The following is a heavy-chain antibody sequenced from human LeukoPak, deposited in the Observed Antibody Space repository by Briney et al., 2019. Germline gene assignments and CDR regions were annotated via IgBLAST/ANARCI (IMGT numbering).Heavy chain of an antibody. CDR1: GYTFTSYG. V-gene: IGHV1-18*04. Sequence: ASVTVSCTASGYTFTSYGISWVRQAPGQGLEWMGWISAYNGNTNYAQKLQGRVTMTTDTSTSTAYMELRSLRSDDTAVYYCARGAGYSSSWYPPGVDYWGQGTLVTVSS. J-gene: IGHJ4*02. D-gene: IGHD6-13*01. CDR2: ISAYNGNT. CDR3: ARGAGYSSSWYPPGVDY.